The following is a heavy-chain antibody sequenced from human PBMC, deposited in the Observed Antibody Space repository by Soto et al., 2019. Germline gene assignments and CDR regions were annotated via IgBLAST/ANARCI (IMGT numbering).Heavy chain of an antibody. D-gene: IGHD3-10*01. CDR2: ISAYNGKT. CDR3: ARDGDYYGSGRNWYFDL. J-gene: IGHJ2*01. CDR1: GYTFTSYG. Sequence: QVQLVQSGAEVKKPGASVKVSCKASGYTFTSYGISWVRQAPGQGLEWMGWISAYNGKTNYAQKLQGRVTMTPDNSTSTAYMELRSLRSDDTAVYYCARDGDYYGSGRNWYFDLWGRGTLVTVSS. V-gene: IGHV1-18*01.